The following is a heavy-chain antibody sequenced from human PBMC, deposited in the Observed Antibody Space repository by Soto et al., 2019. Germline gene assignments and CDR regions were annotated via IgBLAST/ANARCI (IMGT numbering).Heavy chain of an antibody. CDR1: GGSISRYY. D-gene: IGHD2-21*02. CDR3: ARDLWGYCGTDCYPLDV. V-gene: IGHV4-59*01. CDR2: MYNTGST. Sequence: QVQLQESGPGLVKPSETLSLTCTVSGGSISRYYWSWIRQPPGKGLEWIGYMYNTGSTVYNPPFKSRVTISVDTSKNQFSLKLNSVTAEDTAVYYWARDLWGYCGTDCYPLDVW. J-gene: IGHJ6*01.